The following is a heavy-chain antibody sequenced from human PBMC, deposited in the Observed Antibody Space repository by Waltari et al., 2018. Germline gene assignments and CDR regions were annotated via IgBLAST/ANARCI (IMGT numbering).Heavy chain of an antibody. Sequence: SLRLSCAASGFTVSSNYMSWVRQAPGKGLEWVSVIYSGGSTYYADSVKGRFTISRDNSKNTLYLQMNSLRAEDTAVYYCARDKMSVGPWGSEYYYGMDVWGQGTTVTVSS. D-gene: IGHD7-27*01. V-gene: IGHV3-53*01. J-gene: IGHJ6*02. CDR3: ARDKMSVGPWGSEYYYGMDV. CDR1: GFTVSSNY. CDR2: IYSGGST.